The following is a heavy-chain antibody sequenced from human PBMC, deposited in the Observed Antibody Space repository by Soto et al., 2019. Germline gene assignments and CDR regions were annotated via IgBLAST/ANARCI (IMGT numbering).Heavy chain of an antibody. J-gene: IGHJ4*02. D-gene: IGHD6-19*01. CDR1: GFTFKESA. V-gene: IGHV3-23*01. Sequence: EVRLLEAGGGLKQSGGSLRLSCAASGFTFKESAMNWVRQAPGKGLEWVASISDTGASTWYAESVRGRLSISRDKSKNTLYLRMNSLRGEDTAVYYCAKGRGSGWAWYFDNWGQGTLVTVSS. CDR2: ISDTGAST. CDR3: AKGRGSGWAWYFDN.